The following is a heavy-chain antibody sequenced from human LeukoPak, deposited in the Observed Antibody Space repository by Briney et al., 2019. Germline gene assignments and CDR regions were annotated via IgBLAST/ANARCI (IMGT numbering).Heavy chain of an antibody. CDR2: ISYDGSNK. Sequence: TGGSLRLSCAASGFTFSSYAMHWVRQAPGKGLEWVAVISYDGSNKYYADSVKGRFTISRDNSKNTLYLQMNSLRAEDTAVYYCARWGKSTMVRGEDFDYWGQGTLVTVSS. CDR3: ARWGKSTMVRGEDFDY. D-gene: IGHD3-10*01. V-gene: IGHV3-30*04. J-gene: IGHJ4*02. CDR1: GFTFSSYA.